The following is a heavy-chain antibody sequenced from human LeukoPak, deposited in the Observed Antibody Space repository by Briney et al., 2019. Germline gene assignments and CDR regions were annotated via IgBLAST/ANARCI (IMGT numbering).Heavy chain of an antibody. CDR1: GFTLSSYW. V-gene: IGHV3-7*01. CDR2: IKQDGSEK. D-gene: IGHD2/OR15-2a*01. Sequence: GGSLRLSCGASGFTLSSYWMSWVRQAPGEGLEWVANIKQDGSEKYYVDSVKGRFTISRDNAKNSLYLQMNSLSAEATAVYYCARDLDGEYHHFDIWGQGTMVTVSS. CDR3: ARDLDGEYHHFDI. J-gene: IGHJ3*02.